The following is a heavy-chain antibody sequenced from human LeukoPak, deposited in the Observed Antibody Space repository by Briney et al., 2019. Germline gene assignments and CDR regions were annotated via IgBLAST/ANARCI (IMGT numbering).Heavy chain of an antibody. CDR3: ATESNIAAAGVDY. J-gene: IGHJ4*02. V-gene: IGHV3-64D*09. CDR1: GFTFSSYA. CDR2: ISSNGGST. D-gene: IGHD6-13*01. Sequence: PGGSLRLSCSASGFTFSSYAMHWVRQAPGKGLESVSAISSNGGSTYYADSVKGRFTISRDNSKNTLYLQMSSLRAEDTAVYYCATESNIAAAGVDYWGQGTLVTVSS.